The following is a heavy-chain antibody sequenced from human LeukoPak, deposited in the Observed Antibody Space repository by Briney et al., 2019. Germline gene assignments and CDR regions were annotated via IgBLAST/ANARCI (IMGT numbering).Heavy chain of an antibody. J-gene: IGHJ4*02. CDR3: AKGEWLADS. Sequence: GGSLRLSCAASGFTFDDYAMHWVRQAPGKGLEWVSGISWNSGNIGYADSVKGRFTISRDNAKNSLYLQMNSLRAEDTALYYCAKGEWLADSWGQGTLVTVSS. CDR1: GFTFDDYA. V-gene: IGHV3-9*01. CDR2: ISWNSGNI. D-gene: IGHD3-3*01.